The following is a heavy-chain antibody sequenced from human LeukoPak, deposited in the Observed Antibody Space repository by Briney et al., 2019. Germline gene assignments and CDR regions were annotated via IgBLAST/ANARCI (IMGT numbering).Heavy chain of an antibody. CDR2: ISAYNGNT. CDR1: GGTFSSYA. Sequence: GASVEVSCKASGGTFSSYAISWVRQAPGQGLEWMGWISAYNGNTNYAQKLQGRVTMTTDTSTSTAYMELRSLRSDDTAVYYCARDGDDYGGNYYYYYMDVWGKGTTVTVSS. D-gene: IGHD4-23*01. CDR3: ARDGDDYGGNYYYYYMDV. J-gene: IGHJ6*03. V-gene: IGHV1-18*01.